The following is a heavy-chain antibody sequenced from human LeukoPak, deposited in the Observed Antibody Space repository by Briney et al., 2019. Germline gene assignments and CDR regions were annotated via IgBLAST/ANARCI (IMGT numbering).Heavy chain of an antibody. CDR2: IWYDGSNK. V-gene: IGHV3-33*01. J-gene: IGHJ6*02. CDR3: AREGTMVRGLDV. CDR1: GFTFSSYG. D-gene: IGHD3-10*01. Sequence: PGGSLRLSCAASGFTFSSYGMHGVRQAPGKGLGWVAVIWYDGSNKYYADSVKGRFTISRDNSKNTLYLQMNSLRAEDTAVYYCAREGTMVRGLDVWGQGTTVTVSS.